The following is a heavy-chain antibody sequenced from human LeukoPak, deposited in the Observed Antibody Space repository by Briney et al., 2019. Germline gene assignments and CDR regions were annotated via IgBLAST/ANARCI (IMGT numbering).Heavy chain of an antibody. CDR1: GYTFSSCG. J-gene: IGHJ4*02. Sequence: ASVKVPCKASGYTFSSCGISWVRQAPGQGLEWMGWISSYNGNTNYAQKFQGRVTMTTDTSTSTAYMELRSLRSEDTAVYYCSRGGCSGGSCYPSGYWGQGTLVTASS. V-gene: IGHV1-18*01. CDR2: ISSYNGNT. CDR3: SRGGCSGGSCYPSGY. D-gene: IGHD2-15*01.